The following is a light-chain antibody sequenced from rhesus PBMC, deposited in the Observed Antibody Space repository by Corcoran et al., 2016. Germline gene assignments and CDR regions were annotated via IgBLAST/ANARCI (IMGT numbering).Light chain of an antibody. CDR3: CSYTTSSTLV. Sequence: QAAPTQSPSVSGSPGQSVTISCTGTSSDIGGYDRVSWYQQHPDKAPKVMIYEVTKRPSGVSDRFSGSKSGNTASLTISGLQAEDEADYYCCSYTTSSTLVFGSGTKLTVL. CDR1: SSDIGGYDR. V-gene: IGLV2-13*03. J-gene: IGLJ6*01. CDR2: EVT.